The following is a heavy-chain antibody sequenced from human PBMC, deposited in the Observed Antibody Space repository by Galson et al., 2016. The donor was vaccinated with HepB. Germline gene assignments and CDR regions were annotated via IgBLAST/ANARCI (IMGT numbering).Heavy chain of an antibody. CDR3: ARRDYSGSGIADA. D-gene: IGHD3-10*01. V-gene: IGHV5-51*01. CDR1: EYSFTNFW. J-gene: IGHJ5*02. CDR2: IYPRNSDT. Sequence: SGAEVKKPGESLKISCKGSEYSFTNFWIGWVRQMPGKGLEWMGIIYPRNSDTLYSPSFQGQVTISAAKSINTAYLQWSSRKASDTAMYYCARRDYSGSGIADAWGQGTLVTGSS.